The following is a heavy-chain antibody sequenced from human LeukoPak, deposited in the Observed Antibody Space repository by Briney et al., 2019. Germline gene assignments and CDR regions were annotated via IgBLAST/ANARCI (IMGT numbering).Heavy chain of an antibody. CDR2: IYYSGST. CDR1: GGSISSYY. CDR3: AREHSGSYYGGYYYYYGMDV. V-gene: IGHV4-59*01. Sequence: SETLSLTCTVSGGSISSYYWSWIRQPPGKGREWIGYIYYSGSTNYNPSLKSRVTISVDTSKNQFSLKLSSVTAADTAVYYCAREHSGSYYGGYYYYYGMDVWGQGTTVTVSS. J-gene: IGHJ6*02. D-gene: IGHD1-26*01.